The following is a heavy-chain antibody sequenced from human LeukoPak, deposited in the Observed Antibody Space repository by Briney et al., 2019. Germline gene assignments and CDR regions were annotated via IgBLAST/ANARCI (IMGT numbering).Heavy chain of an antibody. Sequence: SVKVSCKASGGTFSSCAISWVRQAPGQGLEWMGRIIPIFGTANYAQKFQGRVTITTDESTSTAYMELSILRSEDTAVYYCARSKVWDSSGYPYDYWGQGTLVTVSS. CDR3: ARSKVWDSSGYPYDY. J-gene: IGHJ4*02. CDR2: IIPIFGTA. V-gene: IGHV1-69*05. D-gene: IGHD3-22*01. CDR1: GGTFSSCA.